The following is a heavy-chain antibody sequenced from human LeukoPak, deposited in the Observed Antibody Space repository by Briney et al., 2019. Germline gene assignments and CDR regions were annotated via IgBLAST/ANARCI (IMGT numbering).Heavy chain of an antibody. CDR1: GGSISSGNYY. V-gene: IGHV4-30-4*08. D-gene: IGHD3-9*01. Sequence: SQTLSLTCTVSGGSISSGNYYWSWIRQPPGEGLEWIGEISDGGSTTYNPSVKGRFAFYMDKSNNQFSLNLNSVTAADTAVYYCARSTSGFSLAPWGPGILVIVSS. CDR3: ARSTSGFSLAP. CDR2: ISDGGST. J-gene: IGHJ4*02.